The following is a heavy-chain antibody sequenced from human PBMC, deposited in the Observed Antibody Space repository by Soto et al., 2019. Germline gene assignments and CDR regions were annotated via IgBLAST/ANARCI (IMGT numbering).Heavy chain of an antibody. D-gene: IGHD3-16*02. CDR3: ASSLRYRRDYAFDY. Sequence: GGSLRLSCAASGFTFSSYWMSWVRQAPGKGLEWVANIKQDGSEKYYVDSVKGRFTISRDNAKNSLYLQMNSLRAEDTAVYYCASSLRYRRDYAFDYWGQGTLVTVSS. V-gene: IGHV3-7*01. J-gene: IGHJ4*02. CDR1: GFTFSSYW. CDR2: IKQDGSEK.